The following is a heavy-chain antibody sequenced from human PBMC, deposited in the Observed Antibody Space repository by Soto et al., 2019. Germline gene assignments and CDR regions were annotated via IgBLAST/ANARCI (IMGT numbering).Heavy chain of an antibody. Sequence: PGGSLRLSCAASGFTFSSYAMHWVRQAPGKGLGWVAVISYDGSNKYYADSVKGRFTISRDNSKNTLYLQMNSLRAEDTAVYYFASDGCIMLTFGGVTVTPGGRGSTCCRNYYWMEVWGQGSTV. V-gene: IGHV3-30-3*01. CDR3: ASDGCIMLTFGGVTVTPGGRGSTCCRNYYWMEV. D-gene: IGHD3-16*02. CDR2: ISYDGSNK. CDR1: GFTFSSYA. J-gene: IGHJ6*02.